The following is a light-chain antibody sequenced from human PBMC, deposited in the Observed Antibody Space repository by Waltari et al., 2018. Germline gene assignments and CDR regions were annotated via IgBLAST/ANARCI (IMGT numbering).Light chain of an antibody. CDR2: AAS. J-gene: IGKJ1*01. V-gene: IGKV1-5*03. CDR3: QQYNSYST. CDR1: QSVSVW. Sequence: DVQMTQSPSTLSASVGDRVTITCRASQSVSVWLAWYQQKPGKAAKLLIYAASSLESGVPSRFSGSGSGTEFTLTISGLQPDDFATYYCQQYNSYSTFGQGTKVEIK.